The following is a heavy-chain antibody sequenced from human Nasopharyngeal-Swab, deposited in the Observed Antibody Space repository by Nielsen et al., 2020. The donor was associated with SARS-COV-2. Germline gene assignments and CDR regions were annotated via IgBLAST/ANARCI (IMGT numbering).Heavy chain of an antibody. Sequence: ASVKVSCKASGYTFTSYYMHWVRQAPGQGLEWMGIINPSGGSTNYAQKFQGRVTMTRDTSTSTVYMELSSLRSEDTAVYYCARAEMRTTVTTYWNYWGQGTPVTVSS. D-gene: IGHD4-17*01. CDR1: GYTFTSYY. V-gene: IGHV1-46*01. CDR2: INPSGGST. CDR3: ARAEMRTTVTTYWNY. J-gene: IGHJ4*02.